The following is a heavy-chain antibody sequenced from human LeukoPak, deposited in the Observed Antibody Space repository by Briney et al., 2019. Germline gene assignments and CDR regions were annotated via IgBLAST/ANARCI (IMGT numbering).Heavy chain of an antibody. CDR2: IYYNGST. CDR1: GGSISSYY. CDR3: ARFVVVPAAILGYWFDP. J-gene: IGHJ5*02. D-gene: IGHD2-2*01. Sequence: SETLSLTCTVSGGSISSYYWSWIRQPPGNGLEWMGYIYYNGSTNYNPPLKSRVTISLDTSKNQFSLKLSSVTAADTAVYSCARFVVVPAAILGYWFDPWGQGTLVTVSS. V-gene: IGHV4-59*01.